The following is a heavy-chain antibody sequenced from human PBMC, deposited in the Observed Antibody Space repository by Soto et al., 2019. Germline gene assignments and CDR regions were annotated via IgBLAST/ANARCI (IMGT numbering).Heavy chain of an antibody. CDR1: GFTFSSCW. CDR2: INNDGSTT. D-gene: IGHD3-10*01. V-gene: IGHV3-74*01. CDR3: ARDGESYGSGRSLQYFHS. Sequence: EVQLVESGGGVVQPGGSLRLSCATSGFTFSSCWMHWVRQVPGKGLVWISHINNDGSTTTYADSVKGRFSISRDNAKNTLYLHMNSLRAEDTAIYYCARDGESYGSGRSLQYFHSWGQGILVTVSS. J-gene: IGHJ4*02.